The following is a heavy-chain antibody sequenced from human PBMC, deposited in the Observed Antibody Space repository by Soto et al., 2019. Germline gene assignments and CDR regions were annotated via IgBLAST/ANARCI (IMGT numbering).Heavy chain of an antibody. D-gene: IGHD2-15*01. V-gene: IGHV4-59*01. CDR2: IYYSGST. CDR3: ARESPGCSGGSCSTIFDY. J-gene: IGHJ4*02. Sequence: SETLSLTCTVSGGSISSYYWSWIRQPPGKGLEWIGYIYYSGSTNYNPSLKSRVTISVDTSKNQFSLKLSSVTAADTAVYYCARESPGCSGGSCSTIFDYWGQGALVTVSS. CDR1: GGSISSYY.